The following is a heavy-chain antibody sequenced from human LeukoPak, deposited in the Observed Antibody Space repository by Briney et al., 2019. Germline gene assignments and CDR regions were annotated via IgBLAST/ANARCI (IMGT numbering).Heavy chain of an antibody. CDR1: GYTFTSNY. CDR3: AREGGVVVVPNSSEDAFDI. D-gene: IGHD3-22*01. CDR2: IYPRDGST. J-gene: IGHJ3*02. Sequence: ASVKVSCKASGYTFTSNYIHWVRQAPGQGLEWMGMIYPRDGSTSYAQKFQGRVTMTRDTSTSTVYMELSSLRSEDTAVYYCAREGGVVVVPNSSEDAFDIWGQGTMVTVSS. V-gene: IGHV1-46*01.